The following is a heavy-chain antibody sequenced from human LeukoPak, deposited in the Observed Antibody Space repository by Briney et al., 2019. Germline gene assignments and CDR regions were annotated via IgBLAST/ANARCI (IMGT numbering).Heavy chain of an antibody. CDR3: ARAPYDSSGYYYDQ. CDR1: GFTFNNYA. V-gene: IGHV3-23*01. CDR2: VTDSGSRT. J-gene: IGHJ5*02. D-gene: IGHD3-22*01. Sequence: PGGSLRLSCAASGFTFNNYAMNWVRQAPGKGLEWVSLVTDSGSRTYCADSVKGRFTISRDNSKNTLYLQMDSLRAEDTAVYYCARAPYDSSGYYYDQWGQGTLVTVSS.